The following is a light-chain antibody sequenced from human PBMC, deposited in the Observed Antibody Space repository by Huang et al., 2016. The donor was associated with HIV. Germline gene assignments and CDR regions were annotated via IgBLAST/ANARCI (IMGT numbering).Light chain of an antibody. CDR1: QSISTW. V-gene: IGKV1-5*03. J-gene: IGKJ4*01. CDR2: KAS. Sequence: IQMTQSPSTLAASVGDRVIITCRASQSISTWLAWYKQKPGKAPKLLVYKASTLASGVPSRFSGSGSETDFTLTISSLQPDDFATYYCQQYNRNFGGGTKVQIK. CDR3: QQYNRN.